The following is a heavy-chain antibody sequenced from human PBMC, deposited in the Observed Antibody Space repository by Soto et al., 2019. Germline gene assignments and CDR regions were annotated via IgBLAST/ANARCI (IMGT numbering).Heavy chain of an antibody. V-gene: IGHV3-23*01. Sequence: EVQLLESGGGLVQPGGSLRLSCAASGFTFSSYAMSWVRQAPGKGLEWVSAISGSGGSTYYADSVKGRFTISRDNSKNTLYLQMNSXRAEDTAVYYCAKKRIVLMVYAPPYFDYWGQGTLVTVSS. CDR2: ISGSGGST. CDR3: AKKRIVLMVYAPPYFDY. J-gene: IGHJ4*02. D-gene: IGHD2-8*01. CDR1: GFTFSSYA.